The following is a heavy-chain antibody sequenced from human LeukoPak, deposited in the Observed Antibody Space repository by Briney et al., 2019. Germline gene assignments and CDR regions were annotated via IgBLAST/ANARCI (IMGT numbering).Heavy chain of an antibody. V-gene: IGHV4-39*07. D-gene: IGHD6-13*01. J-gene: IGHJ4*02. CDR1: GGSISSSSYY. CDR3: ARSNGQRNIRGQLVRGYFDY. CDR2: IYYSGST. Sequence: SETLSLTCTVSGGSISSSSYYWGWIRQPPGKGLEWIGSIYYSGSTYYNPSLKSRVTISVDTSKNQFSLKLSSVTAADTAVYYCARSNGQRNIRGQLVRGYFDYWGQGTLVTVSS.